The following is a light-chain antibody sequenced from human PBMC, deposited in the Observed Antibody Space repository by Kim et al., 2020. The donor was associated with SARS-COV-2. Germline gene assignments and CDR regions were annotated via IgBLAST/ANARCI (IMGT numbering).Light chain of an antibody. V-gene: IGLV3-1*01. CDR3: QAWDSSIHF. CDR1: KLGDKF. CDR2: QDS. J-gene: IGLJ1*01. Sequence: VSPGQTASITCSGDKLGDKFACWYQQKPGQSPVLVIYQDSKRPSGIPERFSGSNSGNTATLTISGTQAMDEADYYCQAWDSSIHFFGTGTKVTVL.